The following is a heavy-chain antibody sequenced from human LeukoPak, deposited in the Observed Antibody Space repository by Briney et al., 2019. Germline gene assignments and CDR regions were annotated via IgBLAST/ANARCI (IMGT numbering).Heavy chain of an antibody. CDR3: ARDRYCSSTSCLPFDY. CDR1: GDSISGSSYY. CDR2: INHSGST. V-gene: IGHV4-39*07. J-gene: IGHJ4*02. D-gene: IGHD2-2*01. Sequence: SETLSLTCTVSGDSISGSSYYWSWIRQPPGKGLEWIGEINHSGSTNYNPSLKSRVTISVDTSKNQFSLKLSSVTAADTAVYYCARDRYCSSTSCLPFDYWGQGTLVTVSS.